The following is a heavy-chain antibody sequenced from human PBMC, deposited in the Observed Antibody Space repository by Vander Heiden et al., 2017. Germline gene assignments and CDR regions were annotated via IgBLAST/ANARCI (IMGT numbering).Heavy chain of an antibody. J-gene: IGHJ4*02. V-gene: IGHV4-39*01. CDR1: GGSISSSSYY. Sequence: QLQLQESGPGLVQPSETLSLTCTVSGGSISSSSYYWGWIRQPPGKGLEWIGSIYYSGSTYYNPSLKSRVTISVDTSKNQFSLKLSSVTAADTAVYYCARRPAAAGDFDYWGQGTLVTVSS. D-gene: IGHD6-13*01. CDR3: ARRPAAAGDFDY. CDR2: IYYSGST.